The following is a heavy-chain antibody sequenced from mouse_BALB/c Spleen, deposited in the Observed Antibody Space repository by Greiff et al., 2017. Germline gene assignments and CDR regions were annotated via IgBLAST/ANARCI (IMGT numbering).Heavy chain of an antibody. Sequence: EVQGVESGGGLVKPGGSLKLSCAASGFTFSSYAMSWVRQTPEKRLEWVASISSGGSTYYPDSVKGRFTISRDNARNILYLQMSSLRSEDTAMYYCARGPHSITTDFDYWGQGTTLTVSS. CDR3: ARGPHSITTDFDY. J-gene: IGHJ2*01. D-gene: IGHD1-2*01. V-gene: IGHV5-6-5*01. CDR1: GFTFSSYA. CDR2: ISSGGST.